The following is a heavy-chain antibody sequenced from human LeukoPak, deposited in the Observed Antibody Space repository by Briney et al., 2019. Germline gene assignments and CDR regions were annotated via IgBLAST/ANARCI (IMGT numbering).Heavy chain of an antibody. D-gene: IGHD5-12*01. CDR1: SGSLSDKY. J-gene: IGHJ4*02. CDR3: ARLSGYHFDY. V-gene: IGHV4-34*01. Sequence: KPSETLSLTCGVYSGSLSDKYWSWIHQPPGKGLEWIGEINPSGRTNYNPSLKSRVTMSIDTSKNQFSLKLSSVTAADTAVYYCARLSGYHFDYWGQGALVTVSS. CDR2: INPSGRT.